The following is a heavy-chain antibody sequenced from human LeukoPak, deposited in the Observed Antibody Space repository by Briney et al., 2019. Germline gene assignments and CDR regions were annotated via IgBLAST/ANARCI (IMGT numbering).Heavy chain of an antibody. CDR3: ARVVPRFGDFDY. CDR1: GGSIRSSSHY. Sequence: PSETLSLTCTVSGGSIRSSSHYWGWIRQPPGKGLEWIGSIYHSGSTYYNPSLKSRVTISVDTSKNQFSLKLSSVTAADTAVYYCARVVPRFGDFDYWGQGTLVTVSS. J-gene: IGHJ4*02. D-gene: IGHD3-16*01. CDR2: IYHSGST. V-gene: IGHV4-39*07.